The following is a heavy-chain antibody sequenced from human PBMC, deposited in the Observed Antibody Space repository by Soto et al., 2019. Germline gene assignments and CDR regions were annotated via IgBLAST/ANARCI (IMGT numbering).Heavy chain of an antibody. CDR3: AREKGDNGAFDI. CDR1: GYTFTSYA. CDR2: INAGNGNT. J-gene: IGHJ3*02. V-gene: IGHV1-3*01. Sequence: ASVKVSCKASGYTFTSYAMHWVRQAPGQRLEWMGWINAGNGNTKYSQKFQGRVTITRDTSASTAYMELSSLRSEDTAVYYCAREKGDNGAFDIWGQGTMVTVSS. D-gene: IGHD2-21*02.